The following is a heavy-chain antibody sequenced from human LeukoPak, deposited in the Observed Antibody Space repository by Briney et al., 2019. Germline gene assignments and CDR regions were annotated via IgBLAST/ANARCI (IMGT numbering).Heavy chain of an antibody. J-gene: IGHJ4*02. CDR3: ARDQRYCSSSSCPWEPFDY. D-gene: IGHD2-2*01. CDR2: IKQDGSEK. CDR1: GFTFSSCW. Sequence: GGSLRLSCAASGFTFSSCWMSWVAQAPGKGLEWVANIKQDGSEKYYVDSVKGRFTISRDNAKNSLDLQMNSLRAEDTAVYYCARDQRYCSSSSCPWEPFDYWGQGTLVTVSS. V-gene: IGHV3-7*05.